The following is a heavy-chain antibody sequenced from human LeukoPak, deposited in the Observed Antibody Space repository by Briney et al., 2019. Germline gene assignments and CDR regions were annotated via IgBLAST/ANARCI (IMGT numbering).Heavy chain of an antibody. Sequence: GESLKISCKTSGYSFSTFWISWVRHMPGEGLEWMGIVSPGDSDATYSPSFQGQVTISADKSIYTAYLQWSSLKASDTAMYYCARRGCSATSCSPYYFDYWGQGTLVTVSS. V-gene: IGHV5-51*01. J-gene: IGHJ4*02. CDR1: GYSFSTFW. CDR3: ARRGCSATSCSPYYFDY. CDR2: VSPGDSDA. D-gene: IGHD2-2*01.